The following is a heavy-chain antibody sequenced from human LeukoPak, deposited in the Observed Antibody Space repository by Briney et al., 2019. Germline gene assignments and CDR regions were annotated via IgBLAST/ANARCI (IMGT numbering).Heavy chain of an antibody. Sequence: ASVKVSCKASGYTLPGYYMHWVRQAPGQGLEWMGWINPNSGGTNYAQKFQGRVTMTRDTSISTAYMELSRLRSDDTAVYYCAREHSRSSGKVFDYWGQGTLVTVSS. CDR3: AREHSRSSGKVFDY. D-gene: IGHD6-6*01. J-gene: IGHJ4*02. CDR1: GYTLPGYY. V-gene: IGHV1-2*02. CDR2: INPNSGGT.